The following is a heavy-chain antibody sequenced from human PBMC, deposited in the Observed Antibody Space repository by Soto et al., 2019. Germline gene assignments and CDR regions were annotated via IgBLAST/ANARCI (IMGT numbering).Heavy chain of an antibody. CDR1: GHTFTGYY. CDR3: ARSPGTTGWYFDY. D-gene: IGHD1-7*01. J-gene: IGHJ4*02. V-gene: IGHV1-2*04. Sequence: ASVKVSCKASGHTFTGYYMHWVRQAPGQGLEWMGWINPNSGGTNYAQKFQGWVTMTRDTSISTAYMELSRLRSDDTAVYYCARSPGTTGWYFDYWGQGTLVTVSS. CDR2: INPNSGGT.